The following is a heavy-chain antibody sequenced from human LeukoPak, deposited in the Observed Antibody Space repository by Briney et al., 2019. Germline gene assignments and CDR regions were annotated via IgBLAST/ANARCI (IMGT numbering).Heavy chain of an antibody. CDR2: IYYSGST. J-gene: IGHJ4*02. CDR1: GGSISSSSYY. CDR3: ARHVADYYDSSGFPDY. V-gene: IGHV4-39*01. Sequence: PSETLSLTCTVSGGSISSSSYYWGWIRQPPGKGLEWIGSIYYSGSTYYNPSLKSRVTISVDTSKNQFSLKLSSVTAADTAVYYCARHVADYYDSSGFPDYWGQGTLVTVSS. D-gene: IGHD3-22*01.